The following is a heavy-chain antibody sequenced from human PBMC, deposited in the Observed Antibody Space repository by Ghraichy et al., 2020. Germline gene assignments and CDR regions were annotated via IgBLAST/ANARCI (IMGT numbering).Heavy chain of an antibody. CDR3: ARVLPSPHYGMDV. CDR2: ISSGGALI. D-gene: IGHD3-10*01. V-gene: IGHV3-21*01. Sequence: GGSLRLSCVASGFALSTYSMDWVRQAPGKGLEWVSSISSGGALIYYADSMRGRFTISRDNAKNSLYLQMNTLRAEDTAVYYCARVLPSPHYGMDVWGQGTTVTVSS. J-gene: IGHJ6*02. CDR1: GFALSTYS.